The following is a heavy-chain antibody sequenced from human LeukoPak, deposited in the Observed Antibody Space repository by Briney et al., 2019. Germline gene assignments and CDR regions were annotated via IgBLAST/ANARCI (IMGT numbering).Heavy chain of an antibody. J-gene: IGHJ3*02. D-gene: IGHD3-3*01. Sequence: GGSLRLSCAASGFTFSSYGMHWVRQAPGKGLEWVAAISYDGSNKYYADSVKGRFTISRDNSKNTLYLQMNSLRAEDTAVYYCAKEDLEWLSNDDAFDIWGQGTMVTVSS. CDR2: ISYDGSNK. CDR1: GFTFSSYG. V-gene: IGHV3-30*18. CDR3: AKEDLEWLSNDDAFDI.